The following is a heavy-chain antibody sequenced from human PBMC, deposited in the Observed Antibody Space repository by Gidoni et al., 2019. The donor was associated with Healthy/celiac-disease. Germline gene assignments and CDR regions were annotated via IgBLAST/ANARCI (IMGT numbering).Heavy chain of an antibody. V-gene: IGHV3-15*01. CDR1: VFTFRNPR. Sequence: QLLESGRGLVKPGESLRLSFAASVFTFRNPRMSSVRQAPVKGLAWVGRIKSKTDGGTTDYAEPVKGRFTISRDDSKNTLYLQMNSLKTEDTAVYYCTTYPGSATASYYYGMDVWGQGTTVTVSS. CDR2: IKSKTDGGTT. D-gene: IGHD6-25*01. J-gene: IGHJ6*02. CDR3: TTYPGSATASYYYGMDV.